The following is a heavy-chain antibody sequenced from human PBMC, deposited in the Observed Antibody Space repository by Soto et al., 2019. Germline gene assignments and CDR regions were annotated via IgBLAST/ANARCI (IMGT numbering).Heavy chain of an antibody. CDR2: ISYDGTNK. J-gene: IGHJ4*02. CDR1: GFTFSTYA. D-gene: IGHD3-16*01. Sequence: QVQLVESGGGVVQPGRSLRLSCAASGFTFSTYAMHWLRQAPGKGLEWVAVISYDGTNKYYADSVKGRFTISRDNSKNTLYLQMNSLRAEGTAVFYWARDGASYWGKGTPVIVSA. CDR3: ARDGASY. V-gene: IGHV3-30-3*01.